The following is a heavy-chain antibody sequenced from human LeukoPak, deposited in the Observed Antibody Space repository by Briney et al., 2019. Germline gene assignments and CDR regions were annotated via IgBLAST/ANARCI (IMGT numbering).Heavy chain of an antibody. CDR2: IYYSGST. D-gene: IGHD3-9*01. Sequence: PSQTLSLTCTVSGGSISSGDYCWSWIRQPPGKGLESIGYIYYSGSTYYNPSLKSRVTISVDTSKNQFSLKLSSVTAADTAVYYCARGVQVTIYGAWYFDLWGRGTLVTVSS. J-gene: IGHJ2*01. CDR3: ARGVQVTIYGAWYFDL. CDR1: GGSISSGDYC. V-gene: IGHV4-30-4*01.